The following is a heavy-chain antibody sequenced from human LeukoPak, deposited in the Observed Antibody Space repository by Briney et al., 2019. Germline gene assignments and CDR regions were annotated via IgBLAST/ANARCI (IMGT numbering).Heavy chain of an antibody. CDR1: GGSFSGYY. CDR3: VGTKQWLAFDM. V-gene: IGHV4-34*01. J-gene: IGHJ3*02. D-gene: IGHD3-22*01. Sequence: PSETLSLTCAVYGGSFSGYYWSWIRQPPGKGLEWIGEINHSGSTNYNPSLKSRVTISVDTSKNQFSLELSSVTAADTAVYYCVGTKQWLAFDMWGQGTTVTVSS. CDR2: INHSGST.